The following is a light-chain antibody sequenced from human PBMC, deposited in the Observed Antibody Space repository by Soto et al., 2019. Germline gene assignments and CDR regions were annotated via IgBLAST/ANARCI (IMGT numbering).Light chain of an antibody. V-gene: IGKV1D-13*01. CDR1: QGISRA. J-gene: IGKJ2*01. Sequence: AIQLTQSPSSLSASVGDRVTITCRASQGISRALAWYQQKPGKAPKLLIYDASSLESGVPSRFSGSGSGTDFTLTISSLQPEDFATYYCQQFNNYPLMYTFGQGTKLEIK. CDR3: QQFNNYPLMYT. CDR2: DAS.